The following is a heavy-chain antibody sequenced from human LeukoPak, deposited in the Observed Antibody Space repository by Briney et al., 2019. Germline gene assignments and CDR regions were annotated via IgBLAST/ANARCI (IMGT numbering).Heavy chain of an antibody. CDR2: IKPKSGAT. D-gene: IGHD3-3*01. J-gene: IGHJ4*02. CDR3: ARVREWEEISGAIPDYFDY. V-gene: IGHV1-2*02. Sequence: GASVKVSCKTSGYTFTGHFMNWVRQAPEQGLEWMGWIKPKSGATAYAQKFQGRVTMTRDTAINTAYLEVSGLTPDDTAVYYCARVREWEEISGAIPDYFDYWGQETLITVSS. CDR1: GYTFTGHF.